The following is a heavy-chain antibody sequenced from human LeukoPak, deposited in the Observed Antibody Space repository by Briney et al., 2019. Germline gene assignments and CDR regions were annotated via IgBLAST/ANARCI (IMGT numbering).Heavy chain of an antibody. J-gene: IGHJ4*02. D-gene: IGHD3/OR15-3a*01. V-gene: IGHV4-61*01. CDR3: ARGLIYLTGWDY. CDR2: IYYSGST. Sequence: SETLSLTCTVSGGSVNSGSGSYYWSWIRQPPGKGLEWIGYIYYSGSTNYNPSLKSRVTISVDTSKNQFSLKLSSVTAADTAVYYCARGLIYLTGWDYWGQGTLVTVSS. CDR1: GGSVNSGSGSYY.